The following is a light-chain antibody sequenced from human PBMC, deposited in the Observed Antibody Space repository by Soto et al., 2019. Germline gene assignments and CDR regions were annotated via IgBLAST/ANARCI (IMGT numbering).Light chain of an antibody. Sequence: DMQMTQSPSSMSASVGDTVTITCRDSQSISSWLAWYQQKPGKAPKLLIYDASSLESGVPSRFSGSGSGTEFTLTISSLQPDDFATYYCQQYNSYSPWTFGQGTKVDIK. CDR3: QQYNSYSPWT. CDR1: QSISSW. CDR2: DAS. J-gene: IGKJ1*01. V-gene: IGKV1-5*01.